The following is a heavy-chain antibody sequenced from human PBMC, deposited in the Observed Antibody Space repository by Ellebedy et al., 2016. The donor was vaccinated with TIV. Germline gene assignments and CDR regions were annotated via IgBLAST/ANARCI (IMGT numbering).Heavy chain of an antibody. CDR1: GGSFSGYY. CDR3: AVLTTQPPKATY. CDR2: IYHGGSI. J-gene: IGHJ4*02. Sequence: SETLSLTCGVYGGSFSGYYWSWIRQPPGKGLEWIGEIYHGGSISYNPSLKSRVAISADTSKDQFSLTLSSVTAAATALYDCAVLTTQPPKATYWGQGTLVTVSS. V-gene: IGHV4-34*01. D-gene: IGHD4-17*01.